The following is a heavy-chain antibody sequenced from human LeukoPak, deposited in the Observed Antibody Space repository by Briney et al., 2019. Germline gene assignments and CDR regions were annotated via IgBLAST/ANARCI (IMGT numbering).Heavy chain of an antibody. Sequence: ASVKVSCEASGYTFTAYLLHWVRQAPGQGLEWMGWINPNRGETDYAQNFQGRVTMTRDTSISTAYMELSRLRSDDTAVYYCARGGLTMVRGAGGNWFDPWGQGTLVTVSS. V-gene: IGHV1-2*02. J-gene: IGHJ5*02. D-gene: IGHD3-10*01. CDR1: GYTFTAYL. CDR3: ARGGLTMVRGAGGNWFDP. CDR2: INPNRGET.